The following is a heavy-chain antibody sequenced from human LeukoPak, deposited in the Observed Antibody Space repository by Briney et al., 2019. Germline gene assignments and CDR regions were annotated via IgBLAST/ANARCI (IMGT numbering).Heavy chain of an antibody. CDR3: ARDVHGDYGSGWFDP. CDR2: IMPLFGTA. CDR1: GGTFNNSA. D-gene: IGHD4-17*01. J-gene: IGHJ5*02. Sequence: GASVKVSXKTSGGTFNNSAISWVRQAPGQGLEWLGGIMPLFGTAGYAQKFQGRVTITKDESTRTVYLELTSLTSDDTAVYYCARDVHGDYGSGWFDPWGQGTLVSVSS. V-gene: IGHV1-69*05.